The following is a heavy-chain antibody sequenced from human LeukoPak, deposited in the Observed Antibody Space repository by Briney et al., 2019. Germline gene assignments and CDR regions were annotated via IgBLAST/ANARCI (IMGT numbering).Heavy chain of an antibody. CDR1: GGSISSYY. J-gene: IGHJ4*02. Sequence: SETLSLTCTVSGGSISSYYWSWIRQPPGKGLVWIGYIYYSGSTNYNPSLKSRVTISVDTSKNQVSLKVSAVTAADTAVYYCARGEEGPTPFDYWGQGTLVTVSS. CDR2: IYYSGST. CDR3: ARGEEGPTPFDY. V-gene: IGHV4-59*01. D-gene: IGHD1-26*01.